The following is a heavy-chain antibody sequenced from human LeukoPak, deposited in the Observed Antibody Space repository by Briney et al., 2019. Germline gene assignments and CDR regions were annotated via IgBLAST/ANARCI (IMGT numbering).Heavy chain of an antibody. Sequence: GGSLRLSCAASGSTFSAYTFHWVRQAPGKGLEWVASVSVEGIGRYFPGSVEGRFAISRDDSKKSVFLQMSNVRPEDTALYFCATVTKVHFAYWGEGTLVTVSS. CDR2: VSVEGIGR. CDR1: GSTFSAYT. D-gene: IGHD4-11*01. J-gene: IGHJ4*02. CDR3: ATVTKVHFAY. V-gene: IGHV3-30*09.